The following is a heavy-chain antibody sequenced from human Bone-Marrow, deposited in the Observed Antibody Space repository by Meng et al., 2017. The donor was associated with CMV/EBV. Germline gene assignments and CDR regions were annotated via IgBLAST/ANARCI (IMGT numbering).Heavy chain of an antibody. J-gene: IGHJ5*02. Sequence: ASVKVSCKASGYIFTSYYMHWVRQATGQGLEWMGWMNPNSGNTGYAQKFQGRVTITRNTSISTAYMELSSLRSEDTAVYYCARGGRRFWSGYYNRGGVSFWFDPWGQGTLVTVSS. CDR3: ARGGRRFWSGYYNRGGVSFWFDP. V-gene: IGHV1-8*03. D-gene: IGHD3-3*01. CDR2: MNPNSGNT. CDR1: GYIFTSYY.